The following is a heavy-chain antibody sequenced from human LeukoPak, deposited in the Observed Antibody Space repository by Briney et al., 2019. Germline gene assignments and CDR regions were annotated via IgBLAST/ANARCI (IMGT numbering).Heavy chain of an antibody. D-gene: IGHD5-12*01. CDR3: ASCGYSGYAIDY. V-gene: IGHV4-30-2*03. J-gene: IGHJ4*02. CDR2: MFYSGRT. Sequence: SQTLSLTCAVSGGSISSGGYSWSWIRQPPGKGLEWIGNMFYSGRTYYNPALRSRVIISGDTSKNQFSLKLSSVTAADTAVYYCASCGYSGYAIDYWGQGALVTVSS. CDR1: GGSISSGGYS.